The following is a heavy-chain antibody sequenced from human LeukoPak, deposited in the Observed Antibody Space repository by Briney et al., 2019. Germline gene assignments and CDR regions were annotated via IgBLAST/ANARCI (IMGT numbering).Heavy chain of an antibody. CDR1: GGTFSSYA. J-gene: IGHJ4*02. CDR2: IIPIFGTA. D-gene: IGHD3-10*01. Sequence: SVKVSCKASGGTFSSYAISWVRQAPGQGLEWMGGIIPIFGTANYAQKFQGRVTITTDESTSTAYMELSSLRSEDTAVYYCARITMVRGAFGDAPTEIDYWGQGTLVTVSS. CDR3: ARITMVRGAFGDAPTEIDY. V-gene: IGHV1-69*05.